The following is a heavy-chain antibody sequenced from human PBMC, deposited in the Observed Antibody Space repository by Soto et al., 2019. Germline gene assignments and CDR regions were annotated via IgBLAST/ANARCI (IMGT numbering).Heavy chain of an antibody. CDR1: GGYIRTDSYS. D-gene: IGHD6-13*01. CDR2: IFYSGNT. V-gene: IGHV4-39*01. CDR3: ARHWRFAVAGSRFDP. Sequence: PPAALCLNCTVSGGYIRTDSYSWTWVRQSPGKGLEWIGSIFYSGNTYYSPSLKSRVTISVDLSNNQFSLRLSSVTAADTALYYCARHWRFAVAGSRFDPWGLGTLVTVSS. J-gene: IGHJ5*02.